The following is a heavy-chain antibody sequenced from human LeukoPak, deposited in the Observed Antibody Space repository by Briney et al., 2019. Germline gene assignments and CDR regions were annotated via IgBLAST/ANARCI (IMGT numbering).Heavy chain of an antibody. CDR3: ARDRSSFSFDY. V-gene: IGHV1-69*04. Sequence: ASVKVSCKASGGTFTIYTISWVRQAPGQGLEWVGRIIPILGIANYAQKFQGRGTITADKSTSTAYMELSSLRSEDTAAYYCARDRSSFSFDYWGQGTLVTVSS. CDR2: IIPILGIA. J-gene: IGHJ4*02. D-gene: IGHD6-6*01. CDR1: GGTFTIYT.